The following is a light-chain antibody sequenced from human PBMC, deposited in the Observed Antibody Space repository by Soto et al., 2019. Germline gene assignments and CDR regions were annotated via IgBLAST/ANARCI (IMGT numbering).Light chain of an antibody. J-gene: IGKJ4*01. Sequence: AIQLTQSPSSLSASVGDRVTITCRASQGISSALAWYQQKPGKAPKLLIYDASSLESGVPSKFSGSGSGTDLTLTISSLQPEDFATYYCQQFNSYPHELTFGGGTKVEIK. CDR1: QGISSA. CDR3: QQFNSYPHELT. CDR2: DAS. V-gene: IGKV1-13*02.